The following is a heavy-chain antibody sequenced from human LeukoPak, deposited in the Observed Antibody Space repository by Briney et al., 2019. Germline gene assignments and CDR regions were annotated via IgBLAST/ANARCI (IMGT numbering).Heavy chain of an antibody. CDR3: VRGYSGYPYYLDY. V-gene: IGHV4-59*08. CDR2: ISYSGSP. Sequence: KSSETLSLTCTVSGGSISGYYWTWIRQPPGKGLEWIGYISYSGSPSSHPSLKSRVTISLDTSKNQFSLKLTSVTAADTAVYYCVRGYSGYPYYLDYWGQGTLVTVSS. J-gene: IGHJ4*02. D-gene: IGHD5-12*01. CDR1: GGSISGYY.